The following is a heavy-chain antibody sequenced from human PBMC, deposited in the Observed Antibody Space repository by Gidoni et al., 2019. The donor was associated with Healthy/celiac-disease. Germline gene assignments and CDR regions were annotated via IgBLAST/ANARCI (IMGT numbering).Heavy chain of an antibody. CDR2: TYYRSKWYN. J-gene: IGHJ4*02. D-gene: IGHD6-6*01. CDR3: ARYSSSSDYFDY. Sequence: HVQLQQSGPGLVKPSQTLSLTCAISGDSSSNSAAWNWIRQSPSRGLEWLGRTYYRSKWYNDYAVSVKSRITINPDTSKNQFSLQLNSVTPEDTAVYYCARYSSSSDYFDYWGQGTLVTVSS. V-gene: IGHV6-1*01. CDR1: GDSSSNSAA.